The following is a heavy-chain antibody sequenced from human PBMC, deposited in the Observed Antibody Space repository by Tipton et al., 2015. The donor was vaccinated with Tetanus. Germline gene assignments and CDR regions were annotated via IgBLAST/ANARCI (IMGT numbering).Heavy chain of an antibody. J-gene: IGHJ4*02. D-gene: IGHD1-1*01. Sequence: VQLVQSGAEVKKPGESLQISCKGSGYNFTIYYIGWVRQMPGKGLEWMGIIYPADSNTIYSPPFQGQVTISADRSTNTAYLQWNSLQASDTATYYCARRRTTTALANFFDSWGQGTQVTVSS. CDR1: GYNFTIYY. CDR2: IYPADSNT. V-gene: IGHV5-51*01. CDR3: ARRRTTTALANFFDS.